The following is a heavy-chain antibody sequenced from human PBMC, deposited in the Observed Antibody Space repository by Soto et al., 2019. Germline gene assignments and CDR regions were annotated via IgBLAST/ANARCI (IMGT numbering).Heavy chain of an antibody. CDR2: ISSSSSTI. J-gene: IGHJ3*02. V-gene: IGHV3-48*01. CDR1: GFTFSSYS. CDR3: AREGGIVVVPAANDAFDI. Sequence: GGSLRLSCAASGFTFSSYSMNWVRQAPGKGLEWVSYISSSSSTIYYADSVKGRFTISRDNAKNSLYLQMNSLRAEDTAVYYCAREGGIVVVPAANDAFDIWGQGTMVTVSS. D-gene: IGHD2-2*01.